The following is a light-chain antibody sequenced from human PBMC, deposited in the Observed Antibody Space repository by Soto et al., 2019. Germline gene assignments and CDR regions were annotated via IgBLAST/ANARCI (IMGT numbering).Light chain of an antibody. V-gene: IGLV2-11*01. CDR1: SSDVGGHNY. CDR2: SVS. Sequence: QSALTQPRSVSGSPGQSVTISCTGTSSDVGGHNYVSWYQQYPGKAPKLLLSSVSKRPSGVPDRFSGFKSGNTASLTISGLQAEDEADYYCCSYAGSYTYVFGNGTKVTVL. J-gene: IGLJ1*01. CDR3: CSYAGSYTYV.